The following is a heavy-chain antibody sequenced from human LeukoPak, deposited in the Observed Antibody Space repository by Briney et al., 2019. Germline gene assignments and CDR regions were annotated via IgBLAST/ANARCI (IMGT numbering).Heavy chain of an antibody. Sequence: PSETLSLTCAVSGYSLGKNYYWGWIRQSPGKGLEWIGRTYGRASTSYNPSLMNRVTMSVDTSKNHFSLQLTSVTAADTAVYYCARYDSRGSASTRFDYWGPGILVTVSS. J-gene: IGHJ4*02. CDR3: ARYDSRGSASTRFDY. D-gene: IGHD3-16*01. CDR1: GYSLGKNYY. CDR2: TYGRAST. V-gene: IGHV4-38-2*01.